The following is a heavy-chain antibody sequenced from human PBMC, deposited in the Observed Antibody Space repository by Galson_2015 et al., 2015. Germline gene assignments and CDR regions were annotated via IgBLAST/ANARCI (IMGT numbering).Heavy chain of an antibody. CDR3: AKWREGEHNYFDY. D-gene: IGHD3-16*01. CDR2: ISASGGNT. J-gene: IGHJ4*02. Sequence: SLRLSCAASGFTFSNYAMTWARQAPGKGLEWVSSISASGGNTYYADSAKGRFTISRDNSKNTHYLQMDSLRAEDTAVYHCAKWREGEHNYFDYWGRGTLVTVSS. CDR1: GFTFSNYA. V-gene: IGHV3-23*01.